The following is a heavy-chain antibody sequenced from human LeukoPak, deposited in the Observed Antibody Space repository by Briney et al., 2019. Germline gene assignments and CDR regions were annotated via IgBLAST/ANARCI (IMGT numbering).Heavy chain of an antibody. Sequence: SETLSLTCGVSGYSISRGYYWAWIRQPPGKGLEWIGTIYHTGSTYYTPSLGSRVTISVDTSKNEFSLNLNSVTAADTAVCYCARAGWIITSGMDYWGQGALVTVSS. D-gene: IGHD3-10*01. CDR1: GYSISRGYY. CDR2: IYHTGST. CDR3: ARAGWIITSGMDY. V-gene: IGHV4-38-2*01. J-gene: IGHJ4*02.